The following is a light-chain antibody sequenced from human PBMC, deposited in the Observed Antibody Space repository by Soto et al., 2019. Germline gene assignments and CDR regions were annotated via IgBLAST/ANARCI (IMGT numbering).Light chain of an antibody. CDR1: QSVSSTY. CDR3: QQYGVSPT. Sequence: EIVLTQSPGTLSLSSGERATLSCRASQSVSSTYLAWYQQKPGQAPRLLIYGASTRATGIPDRFSGSGSGTDFTLTISRLEPEDFAVYYCQQYGVSPTFGGGTKV. CDR2: GAS. J-gene: IGKJ4*01. V-gene: IGKV3-20*01.